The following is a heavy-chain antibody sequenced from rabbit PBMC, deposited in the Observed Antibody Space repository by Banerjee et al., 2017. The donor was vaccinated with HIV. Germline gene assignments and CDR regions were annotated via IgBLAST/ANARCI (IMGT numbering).Heavy chain of an antibody. D-gene: IGHD4-2*01. CDR2: IDVGSGYT. J-gene: IGHJ4*01. CDR3: ARPYGGSAGFYFDL. CDR1: GFSFSSNA. Sequence: QEQLKESGGGLVQPGGSLTLTCTASGFSFSSNAMCWVRQAPEKGLEWIACIDVGSGYTWYASWAKGRFTISKTSSTTVTLQMTSLTAADTATYFCARPYGGSAGFYFDLWGQGTLVTVS. V-gene: IGHV1S45*01.